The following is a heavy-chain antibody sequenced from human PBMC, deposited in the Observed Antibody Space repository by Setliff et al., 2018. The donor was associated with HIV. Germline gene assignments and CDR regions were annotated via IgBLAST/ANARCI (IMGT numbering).Heavy chain of an antibody. D-gene: IGHD3-3*01. CDR3: ARDGAIFGVGNNWFDP. V-gene: IGHV1-2*06. Sequence: GASVMVSCKASGYTFTGYFLHWVRQAPGQGLEWMGRINPNSGGTNYAQKFQGRVTMTRDTSTSTAYMELRSLRSDDTAVYYCARDGAIFGVGNNWFDPWGQGTLVTVSS. J-gene: IGHJ5*02. CDR2: INPNSGGT. CDR1: GYTFTGYF.